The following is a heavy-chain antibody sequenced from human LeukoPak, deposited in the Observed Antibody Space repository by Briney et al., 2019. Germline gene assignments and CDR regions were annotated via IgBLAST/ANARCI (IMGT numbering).Heavy chain of an antibody. CDR3: ARNLIPEQLVLNF. V-gene: IGHV4-59*01. J-gene: IGHJ4*02. CDR1: GGSISNYY. Sequence: SETLSLTCTVSGGSISNYYWNWIRQPPGKGLEWIGYIYYSGTTDYNPSLKSRVSMSVDTSKNQFSLNLRSVTPEDTAVYYCARNLIPEQLVLNFWGQGTLVTVSS. D-gene: IGHD6-13*01. CDR2: IYYSGTT.